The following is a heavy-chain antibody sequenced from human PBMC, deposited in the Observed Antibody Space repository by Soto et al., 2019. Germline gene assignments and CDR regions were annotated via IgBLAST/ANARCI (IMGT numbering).Heavy chain of an antibody. CDR3: ARGFCSGGSCYWFDP. D-gene: IGHD2-15*01. J-gene: IGHJ5*02. V-gene: IGHV4-59*01. Sequence: SETLSLTCTVSGGSISSYYWNWIRQPPGKGLEYIGYVYYTGSTNYSPSLKSRLTMSVDTSKNQFSLKLNSVTAADTAVYFCARGFCSGGSCYWFDPWGQGSPVTVSS. CDR1: GGSISSYY. CDR2: VYYTGST.